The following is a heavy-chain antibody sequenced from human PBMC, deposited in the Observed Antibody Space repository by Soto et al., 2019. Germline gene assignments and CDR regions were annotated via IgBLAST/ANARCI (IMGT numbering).Heavy chain of an antibody. D-gene: IGHD3-22*01. V-gene: IGHV4-39*01. CDR2: MYSGGNT. Sequence: PSETLSLTCTVSGGSFSSSTYYWGWIRQPPGKGLEWIGSMYSGGNTYYKPSLKSRVTVSVDTSKNHFSLKLTSVTAADTAMYYCARQPYDSTGYYYGAWGQGTLVTVSS. J-gene: IGHJ5*02. CDR1: GGSFSSSTYY. CDR3: ARQPYDSTGYYYGA.